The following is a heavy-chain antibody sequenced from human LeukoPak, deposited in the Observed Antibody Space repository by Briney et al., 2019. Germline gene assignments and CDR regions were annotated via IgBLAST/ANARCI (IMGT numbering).Heavy chain of an antibody. J-gene: IGHJ4*02. Sequence: PAASVKVSCKASGGTFSSYAISWVRQAPGQGLEWMGGIIPIFGTANYAQKFQGRVTITADKSTSTAYMELSSLRSEDTAVYYCASGGGYCSGGSCYSYFDYWGQGTLVTVSS. CDR2: IIPIFGTA. D-gene: IGHD2-15*01. CDR1: GGTFSSYA. CDR3: ASGGGYCSGGSCYSYFDY. V-gene: IGHV1-69*06.